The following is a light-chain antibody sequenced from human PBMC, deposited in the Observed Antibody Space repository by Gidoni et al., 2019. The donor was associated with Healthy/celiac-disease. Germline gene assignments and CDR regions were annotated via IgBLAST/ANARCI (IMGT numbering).Light chain of an antibody. J-gene: IGKJ3*01. CDR1: QSVSSSY. CDR2: GAS. Sequence: IVLTQSPGTLSLSPGERATLSCRASQSVSSSYLAWYQQKPGQAPRLLIYGASSRATGIPDRFSGSGSGTDLTLTISRLDPEDFAVYYCQQYGSSPPSVTFGHGTKVDIK. V-gene: IGKV3-20*01. CDR3: QQYGSSPPSVT.